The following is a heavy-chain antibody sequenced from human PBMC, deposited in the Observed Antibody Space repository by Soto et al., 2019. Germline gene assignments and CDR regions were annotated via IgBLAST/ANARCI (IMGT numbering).Heavy chain of an antibody. D-gene: IGHD3-22*01. J-gene: IGHJ4*02. CDR1: GFKFANYA. Sequence: PGGSLRLSCTGSGFKFANYALTWVRQAPGKGLEWVGFIRGETNGGTADYAASLKGRITISRDDSKSIAYLEINSLQTEDTAVYYCTRYYYESSGYYVYWGQGTLVTVSS. CDR2: IRGETNGGTA. CDR3: TRYYYESSGYYVY. V-gene: IGHV3-49*04.